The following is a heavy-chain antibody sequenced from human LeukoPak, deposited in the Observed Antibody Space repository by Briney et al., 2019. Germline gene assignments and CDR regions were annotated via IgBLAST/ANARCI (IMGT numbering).Heavy chain of an antibody. CDR1: GGSISSYY. Sequence: ASETLSLTCTVSGGSISSYYWSWIRQPPGKGLEWIAYIYNSGSTSSNPSLKSRVTISVDTSNNQFSLKLSSVTAADTAVYYCAKTTRYFGMDVWGQGTTVTVSS. V-gene: IGHV4-59*01. CDR2: IYNSGST. J-gene: IGHJ6*02. D-gene: IGHD4-17*01. CDR3: AKTTRYFGMDV.